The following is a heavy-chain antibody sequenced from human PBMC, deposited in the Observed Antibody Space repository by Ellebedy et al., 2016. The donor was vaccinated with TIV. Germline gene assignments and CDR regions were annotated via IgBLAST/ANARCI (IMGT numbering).Heavy chain of an antibody. J-gene: IGHJ4*02. CDR3: ANLEGFTMILKDPEYFHY. CDR1: GFTFSSYA. Sequence: GESLKISCAASGFTFSSYAVSWVRPTPGKGLEWVAGISGSGDTTFSADSVKGRFTISRDTSKNTLFLQLNSLRAEHTAIYYCANLEGFTMILKDPEYFHYWGQGTLVIVSS. D-gene: IGHD3-22*01. V-gene: IGHV3-23*01. CDR2: ISGSGDTT.